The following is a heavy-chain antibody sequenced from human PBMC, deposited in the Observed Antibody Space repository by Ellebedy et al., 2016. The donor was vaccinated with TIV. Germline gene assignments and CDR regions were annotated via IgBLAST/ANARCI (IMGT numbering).Heavy chain of an antibody. CDR3: ARGPKGSYYDY. Sequence: MPSETLSLTCTVSGGPISRYYWSWIRQPPGKGLEWIGYIYDSGITNYSPSLKSRVAISVDTSKIQFSLTLSSVTAADTAVYFCARGPKGSYYDYWGQGTLVTVSS. J-gene: IGHJ4*02. CDR2: IYDSGIT. CDR1: GGPISRYY. V-gene: IGHV4-59*01.